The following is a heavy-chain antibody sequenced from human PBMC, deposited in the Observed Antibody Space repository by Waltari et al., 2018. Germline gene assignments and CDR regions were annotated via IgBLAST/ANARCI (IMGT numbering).Heavy chain of an antibody. J-gene: IGHJ6*02. CDR2: IIPIFGTA. CDR1: GGTFSSYA. CDR3: ARKAALAAPGYYYGMDV. V-gene: IGHV1-69*05. Sequence: QVQLVQSGAEVKKPGSSVKVSCKASGGTFSSYAISWVRQAPGQGLEWMGGIIPIFGTANYAQKFQGRGTITTDESTSTAYMELSSLRSEDTAVYYCARKAALAAPGYYYGMDVWGQGTTVTVSS. D-gene: IGHD2-15*01.